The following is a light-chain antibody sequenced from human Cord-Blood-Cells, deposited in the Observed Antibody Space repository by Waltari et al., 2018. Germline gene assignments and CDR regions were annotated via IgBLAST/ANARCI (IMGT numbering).Light chain of an antibody. CDR1: QSVNSN. Sequence: DIVVPQSPATLSVSPGQSATLSCRASQSVNSNLAWYQQKPGQAPRLLIYGASTRATGIPARFSGSGSGTEFTLTISSLQSEDFAVYYCQQYNNWPLTFGGGTKVEIK. V-gene: IGKV3-15*01. CDR2: GAS. CDR3: QQYNNWPLT. J-gene: IGKJ4*01.